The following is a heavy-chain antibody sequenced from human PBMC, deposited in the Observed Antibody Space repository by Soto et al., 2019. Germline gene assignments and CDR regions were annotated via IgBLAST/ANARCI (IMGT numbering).Heavy chain of an antibody. J-gene: IGHJ4*02. V-gene: IGHV1-18*01. CDR2: ISGYNGDT. CDR3: ARDVALAGTGGYYFEY. Sequence: QVQLVQSGAELTKPGASVKVSCKASGYTVTSYGFSWVRQAPGQGPEWMGWISGYNGDTKEAQKFQGRVTMTTDTSTNTAYMELRSLTSDDTALYYCARDVALAGTGGYYFEYWGQGTLVTVSS. D-gene: IGHD1-1*01. CDR1: GYTVTSYG.